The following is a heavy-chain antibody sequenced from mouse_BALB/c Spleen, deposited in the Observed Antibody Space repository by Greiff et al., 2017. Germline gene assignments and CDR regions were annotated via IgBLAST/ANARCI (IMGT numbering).Heavy chain of an antibody. CDR1: GYTFTNYW. CDR3: ARLGLDWYFDV. V-gene: IGHV1-63*02. J-gene: IGHJ1*01. Sequence: QVQLQQSGAELVRPGTSVKISCKASGYTFTNYWLGWVKQRPGHGLEWIGDIYPGGGYTNYNEKFKGKATLTADTSSSTAYMQLSSLTSEDSAVYFCARLGLDWYFDVWGAGTTVTVSS. CDR2: IYPGGGYT.